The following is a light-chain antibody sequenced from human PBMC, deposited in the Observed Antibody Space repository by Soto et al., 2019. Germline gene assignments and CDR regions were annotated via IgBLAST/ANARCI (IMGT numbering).Light chain of an antibody. V-gene: IGKV1-5*03. Sequence: DIQMTQSRHSMAASLGDRVTITFRASQDIGNWMTWYQQKPGKAPNLLIYKASSLASGVPSRFSGSGFGTEFTLTISSLQPDDIATYYCQQYDSYSSFGGGTKVDI. CDR2: KAS. CDR1: QDIGNW. CDR3: QQYDSYSS. J-gene: IGKJ4*01.